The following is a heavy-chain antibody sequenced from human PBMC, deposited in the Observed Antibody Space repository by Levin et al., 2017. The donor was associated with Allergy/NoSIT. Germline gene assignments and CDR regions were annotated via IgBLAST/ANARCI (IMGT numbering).Heavy chain of an antibody. Sequence: GASVKVSCKASGYTFTSYYMHWVRQAPGQGLEWMGIINPSGGGTSYAQKFQGRVTMTRDTSTSTVYMELSSLRSEDTAVYYCARDGYCSGGRCPFDYWGQGTLVTVSS. CDR3: ARDGYCSGGRCPFDY. CDR1: GYTFTSYY. J-gene: IGHJ4*02. V-gene: IGHV1-46*01. D-gene: IGHD2-15*01. CDR2: INPSGGGT.